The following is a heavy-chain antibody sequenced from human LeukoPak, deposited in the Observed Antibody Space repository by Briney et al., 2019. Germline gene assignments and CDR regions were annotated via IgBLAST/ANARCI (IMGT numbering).Heavy chain of an antibody. Sequence: GGSVRLSCAASGFTFSSYWMSGVRQAPGKVLYLVTNKKQDGSEKYSVYSVKGRFTISRDNAKNSLYLQMNSLRAEDTAVYYCARDKELAYWGQGTLVTVSS. V-gene: IGHV3-7*04. CDR3: ARDKELAY. J-gene: IGHJ4*02. D-gene: IGHD1-26*01. CDR2: KKQDGSEK. CDR1: GFTFSSYW.